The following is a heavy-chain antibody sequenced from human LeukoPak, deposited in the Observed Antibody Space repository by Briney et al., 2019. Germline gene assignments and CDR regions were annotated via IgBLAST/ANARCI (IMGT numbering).Heavy chain of an antibody. CDR1: GDSFSNYY. Sequence: PSETLSLTCSVSGDSFSNYYWSWIRQPPGKGLEWIGYVYYSGSTNYNPSLKSRVTISVDTSKSQFSLNLSSVTAADTAMYFCVSRGVAAPHDAFDFWGRGTVVTVSS. CDR3: VSRGVAAPHDAFDF. V-gene: IGHV4-59*08. D-gene: IGHD6-13*01. CDR2: VYYSGST. J-gene: IGHJ3*01.